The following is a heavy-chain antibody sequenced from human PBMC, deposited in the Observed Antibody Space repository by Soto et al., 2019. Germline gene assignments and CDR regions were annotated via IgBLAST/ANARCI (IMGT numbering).Heavy chain of an antibody. D-gene: IGHD3-22*01. V-gene: IGHV3-33*01. J-gene: IGHJ4*02. Sequence: QVQLVESGGGVVQPGRSLRLSCAASGFTFSTYGMHWVRQAPGKGLEWVAVIWYDGSKKYYADCVKGRFTISRDNSKNTVYLQMYRLSAYDSAVYYCARVYYHNSCFRVPWGQGTLVTVSS. CDR3: ARVYYHNSCFRVP. CDR1: GFTFSTYG. CDR2: IWYDGSKK.